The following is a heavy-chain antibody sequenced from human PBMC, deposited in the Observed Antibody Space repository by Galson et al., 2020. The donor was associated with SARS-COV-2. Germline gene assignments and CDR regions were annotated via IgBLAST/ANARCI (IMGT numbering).Heavy chain of an antibody. CDR2: IYTSGST. Sequence: SETLSLTCTVSGGSISSYYWSWIRQPAGKGLEWIGRIYTSGSTNYNPSLKSRVTMSVDTSKNQFSLKLSSVTAADTAVYYCARDIFSVVPAAFDIWGQGTMVTVSS. J-gene: IGHJ3*02. CDR1: GGSISSYY. CDR3: ARDIFSVVPAAFDI. D-gene: IGHD2-2*01. V-gene: IGHV4-4*07.